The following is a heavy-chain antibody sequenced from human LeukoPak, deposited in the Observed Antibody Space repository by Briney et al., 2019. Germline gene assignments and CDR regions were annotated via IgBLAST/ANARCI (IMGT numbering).Heavy chain of an antibody. D-gene: IGHD3-10*01. CDR3: AKGRSGYYYGSGPLDY. CDR2: ISWNSGNI. Sequence: GKSLRLSCAGSGFTFDDYAMHWVRQAPGKGLEWVSGISWNSGNIGYADSVKGRFIVSRDNAKNSVYLQMNSLRDEDMALYYCAKGRSGYYYGSGPLDYWGQGTLVTVSS. J-gene: IGHJ4*02. CDR1: GFTFDDYA. V-gene: IGHV3-9*03.